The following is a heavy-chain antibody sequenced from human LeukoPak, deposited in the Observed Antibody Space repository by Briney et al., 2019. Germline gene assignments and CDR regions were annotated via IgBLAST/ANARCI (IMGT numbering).Heavy chain of an antibody. D-gene: IGHD3-9*01. CDR3: TRDLMDYDVSTGLHHYYMDV. Sequence: GGSLRLSCVASGFTFSSYWMHWVRQDPRKGLVWVSRISGDEGNINYADSVRGRFTISRDNAKNTLYLQMNTLRVEDTAVYYCTRDLMDYDVSTGLHHYYMDVWGQGTTVTVSS. V-gene: IGHV3-74*01. J-gene: IGHJ6*02. CDR1: GFTFSSYW. CDR2: ISGDEGNI.